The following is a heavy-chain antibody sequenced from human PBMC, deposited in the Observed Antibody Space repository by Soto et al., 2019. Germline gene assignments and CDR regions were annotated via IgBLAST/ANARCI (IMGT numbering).Heavy chain of an antibody. CDR1: GYSFTGYY. D-gene: IGHD2-8*02. V-gene: IGHV1-2*02. Sequence: HEHLVRSGAEVKRPGASLKVSCKASGYSFTGYYIHWVRQAPGQGLEWMGWFNPDSGTTNYAQNFKGRVTLTGDTSISTASMDLTRVKSDDTAVYSCARGAYGTGGYPLPYLDYWGQGTLVIVSS. CDR3: ARGAYGTGGYPLPYLDY. J-gene: IGHJ4*02. CDR2: FNPDSGTT.